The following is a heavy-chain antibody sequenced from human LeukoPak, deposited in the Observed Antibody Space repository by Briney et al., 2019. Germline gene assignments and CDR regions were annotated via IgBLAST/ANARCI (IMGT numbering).Heavy chain of an antibody. V-gene: IGHV3-48*01. CDR1: GFTFSSYS. J-gene: IGHJ4*02. D-gene: IGHD6-13*01. Sequence: GGSLRLSCAASGFTFSSYSMNWVRQAPGKGLEWVSYISSSSSTIYYADSVKGRFTISRDNAKDSLYLQMNSLRAEDTAVYYCATDMYSSSWALGYWGQGTLVTVSS. CDR2: ISSSSSTI. CDR3: ATDMYSSSWALGY.